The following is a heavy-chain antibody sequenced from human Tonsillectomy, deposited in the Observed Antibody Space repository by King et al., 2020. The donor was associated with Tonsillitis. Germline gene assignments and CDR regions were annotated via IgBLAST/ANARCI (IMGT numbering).Heavy chain of an antibody. V-gene: IGHV3-11*05. J-gene: IGHJ3*02. CDR3: ATSGGYCSSTSCYLGAFDI. Sequence: QLVQSGGGLVKPGGSLRLSCAASGLTFSDYYMSWIRQAPGKGLEWVSYIRSRSTYTNYADAVKGRFTISSDNAKNSVYLQMNRLRADDTAVYYCATSGGYCSSTSCYLGAFDIWGQGTMVTVSS. CDR2: IRSRSTYT. D-gene: IGHD2-2*01. CDR1: GLTFSDYY.